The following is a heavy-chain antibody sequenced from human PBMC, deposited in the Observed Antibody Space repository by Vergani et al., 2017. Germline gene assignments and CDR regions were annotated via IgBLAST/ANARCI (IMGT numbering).Heavy chain of an antibody. V-gene: IGHV3-33*03. D-gene: IGHD1-1*01. CDR1: GFTVTNYA. CDR2: IWHDGGNK. J-gene: IGHJ4*02. Sequence: QVQLVESGGGVVQPGRSLRLSCVMSGFTVTNYAIFWVRQAPGKGLEWVSVIWHDGGNKHFADSVAGRFATSRDDSKKTVYLEMTNLRAEDTALYYCVTDRYEGTSPYNGRFPGHWGQGTRVTVSS. CDR3: VTDRYEGTSPYNGRFPGH.